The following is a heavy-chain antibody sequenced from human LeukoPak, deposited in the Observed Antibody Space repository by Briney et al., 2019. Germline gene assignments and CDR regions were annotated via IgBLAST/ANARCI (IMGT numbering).Heavy chain of an antibody. D-gene: IGHD3-3*01. V-gene: IGHV4-59*01. CDR3: ARVRTDDFWSGYDVAWFDP. J-gene: IGHJ5*02. CDR1: GGSISSYY. Sequence: SETLSLTCTVSGGSISSYYWSWIRQPAGKGLEWIGYIYYSGSTNYNPSLKSRVTISIDTSKNQFSLKLSSVTAADTAVYYCARVRTDDFWSGYDVAWFDPWGQGTLVTVSS. CDR2: IYYSGST.